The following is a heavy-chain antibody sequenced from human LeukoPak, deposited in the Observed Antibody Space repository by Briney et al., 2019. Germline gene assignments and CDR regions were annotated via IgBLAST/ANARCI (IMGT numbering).Heavy chain of an antibody. CDR1: GYTFTGYY. CDR3: ARDTGAARLWFDP. Sequence: GASVKVSCKASGYTFTGYYMHWVRQAPGQGLEWMGWINPNSGGTNYAQKFQGRVTMNRDTSISTAYMELSRLRSDDTAVYYCARDTGAARLWFDPWGQGTLVTVSS. J-gene: IGHJ5*02. D-gene: IGHD6-6*01. CDR2: INPNSGGT. V-gene: IGHV1-2*02.